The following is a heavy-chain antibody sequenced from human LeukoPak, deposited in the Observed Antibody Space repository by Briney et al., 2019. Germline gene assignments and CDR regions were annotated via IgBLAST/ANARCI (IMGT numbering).Heavy chain of an antibody. Sequence: VASVKVSCKASGYTFTGYYMHWVRQAPGQGLEWMGWINPNSGGTNYAQKFQGRVTMTRDTSISTAYMELSRLRSDDTAVYYCARGSPIVVSGPLGFDPWGQGTLVTVSS. J-gene: IGHJ5*02. D-gene: IGHD3-22*01. V-gene: IGHV1-2*02. CDR3: ARGSPIVVSGPLGFDP. CDR2: INPNSGGT. CDR1: GYTFTGYY.